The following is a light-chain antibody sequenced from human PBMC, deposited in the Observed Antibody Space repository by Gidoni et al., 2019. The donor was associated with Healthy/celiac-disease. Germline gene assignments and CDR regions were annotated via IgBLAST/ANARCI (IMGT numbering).Light chain of an antibody. V-gene: IGLV1-40*01. CDR1: SSNLGAGYD. CDR2: TNT. J-gene: IGLJ2*01. Sequence: QSVLTQPPSVSGAPGQRVTISCTGSSSNLGAGYDVHWYQQISGRAPKLLISTNTDRPSGVPDRFSGSKSGTSASLAITGLQAEDEADYYCQSYDSRLNAPVIFGGGTKLTVL. CDR3: QSYDSRLNAPVI.